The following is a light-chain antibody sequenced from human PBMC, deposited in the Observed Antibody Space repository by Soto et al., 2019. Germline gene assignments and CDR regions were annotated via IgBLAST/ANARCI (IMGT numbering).Light chain of an antibody. V-gene: IGKV1-5*01. CDR2: DAS. CDR1: QSFNRW. J-gene: IGKJ4*01. CDR3: QQYNGI. Sequence: DIQMTQSPSTLSASVGDRVTITCRASQSFNRWLAWYQQKPGKAPKVLIYDASSLKSGVPSRFSGSGSGTEFTLTINSLQPDNSATYYSQQYNGIFGGGTKVELK.